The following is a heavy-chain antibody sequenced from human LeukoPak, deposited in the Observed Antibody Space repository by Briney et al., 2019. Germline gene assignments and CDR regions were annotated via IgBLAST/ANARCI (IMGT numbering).Heavy chain of an antibody. CDR1: GFAFETYT. Sequence: PGGSLRLSCVASGFAFETYTMNWVRQAPGKGLEWVSFISSTSSDKNYADSVRDRFTISRDNAKNSLFLQMDSLRVEDTAVYYCAKGLFSGYDKYLDSWGQGTLVTVSS. J-gene: IGHJ4*02. D-gene: IGHD5-12*01. CDR2: ISSTSSDK. V-gene: IGHV3-21*04. CDR3: AKGLFSGYDKYLDS.